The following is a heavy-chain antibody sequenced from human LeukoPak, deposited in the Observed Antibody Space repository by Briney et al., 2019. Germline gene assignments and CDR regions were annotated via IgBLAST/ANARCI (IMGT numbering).Heavy chain of an antibody. CDR3: ARDVDHSSSSLSWFDP. CDR1: GYTFTSYY. Sequence: GASVKVSCKASGYTFTSYYMHWVRQAPGQGLEWMGIINPSGGSTSYAQKFQGRVTMTRDMSTSTVYMELSSLRAEDTAVYYCARDVDHSSSSLSWFDPWGQGTLVTVSS. D-gene: IGHD6-6*01. J-gene: IGHJ5*02. CDR2: INPSGGST. V-gene: IGHV1-46*01.